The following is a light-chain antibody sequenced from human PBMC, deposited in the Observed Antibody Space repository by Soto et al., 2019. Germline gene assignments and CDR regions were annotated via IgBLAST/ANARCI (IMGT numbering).Light chain of an antibody. CDR3: AAWDDSLNGVV. CDR1: SSNITSNT. V-gene: IGLV1-44*01. CDR2: SNN. J-gene: IGLJ2*01. Sequence: QSVLTQPPSASGTPGQRVTISCSGSSSNITSNTVNWYQQLPGTAPKLLIYSNNQRPSGVPDRFSGSKSGTSASLAISGFQSEDEDDYYCAAWDDSLNGVVFGGGTKLTVL.